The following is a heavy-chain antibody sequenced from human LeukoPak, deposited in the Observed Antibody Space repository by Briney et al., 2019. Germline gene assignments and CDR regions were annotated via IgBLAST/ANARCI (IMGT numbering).Heavy chain of an antibody. D-gene: IGHD1-26*01. V-gene: IGHV4-59*01. J-gene: IGHJ4*02. CDR3: ARGPLSGSFYTFDY. CDR1: GGSISSYY. Sequence: PSETLSLTCTVSGGSISSYYWSWIRQPPGKGLEWIGYIYYSGSTNYNPSLKSRVTISVDTSKNQFSLKLSSVTAADTAVYYCARGPLSGSFYTFDYWGQGTLVTVSS. CDR2: IYYSGST.